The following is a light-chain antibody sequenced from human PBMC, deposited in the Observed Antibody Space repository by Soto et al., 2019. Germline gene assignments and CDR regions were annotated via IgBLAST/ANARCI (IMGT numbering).Light chain of an antibody. J-gene: IGLJ2*01. V-gene: IGLV2-8*01. CDR1: SSDVGGYDY. CDR2: EVS. CDR3: CSYAGSNVI. Sequence: QSVLTQPPSASGSPGQSVTISCTGTSSDVGGYDYVSWYQHHPGKVPKLMIYEVSERPSGVPDRFSGSKSGNTASLTVSRLQAEDEADYFCCSYAGSNVIFGGGTKLTVL.